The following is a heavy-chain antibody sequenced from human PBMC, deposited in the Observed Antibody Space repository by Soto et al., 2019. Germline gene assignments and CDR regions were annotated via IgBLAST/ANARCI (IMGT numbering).Heavy chain of an antibody. D-gene: IGHD3-3*01. CDR2: IIPIFGTA. Sequence: PVKVSCKASGGTFSSYAISWVRQAPGQGLEWMGGIIPIFGTANYAQKFQGRVTITADESTSTAYMELSSLRSEDTAVYYCARDVNFSWSGYWPTTDYYYGMDVWGQGTTVTVSS. CDR1: GGTFSSYA. J-gene: IGHJ6*02. V-gene: IGHV1-69*13. CDR3: ARDVNFSWSGYWPTTDYYYGMDV.